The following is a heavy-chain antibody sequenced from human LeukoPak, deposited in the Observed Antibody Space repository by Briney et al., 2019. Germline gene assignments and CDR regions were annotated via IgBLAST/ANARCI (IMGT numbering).Heavy chain of an antibody. Sequence: SVKVSCKASGGTFSSYAISWVRQAPGQGLEWMGGIIPIFGTANYAQKFQGRVTITTDESTSTAYMELSSLRSGDTAVYYCATTQDDFWSGPTPRCFQHWGQGTLVTVSS. D-gene: IGHD3-3*01. CDR3: ATTQDDFWSGPTPRCFQH. CDR2: IIPIFGTA. J-gene: IGHJ1*01. CDR1: GGTFSSYA. V-gene: IGHV1-69*05.